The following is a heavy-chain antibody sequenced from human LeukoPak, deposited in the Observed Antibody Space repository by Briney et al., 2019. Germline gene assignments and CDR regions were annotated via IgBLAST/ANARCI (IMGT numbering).Heavy chain of an antibody. Sequence: GGSLRLSCAASGFTFSDYYMSWIRQAPGKGLEWVSYISSSGSTIYYADSVKGRFTISRDNAKNSLYLQMNSLRAEDTAVYYCARSAYYDFWSGYYLYYFDYWGQGTLVTVSS. CDR2: ISSSGSTI. J-gene: IGHJ4*02. V-gene: IGHV3-11*04. D-gene: IGHD3-3*01. CDR1: GFTFSDYY. CDR3: ARSAYYDFWSGYYLYYFDY.